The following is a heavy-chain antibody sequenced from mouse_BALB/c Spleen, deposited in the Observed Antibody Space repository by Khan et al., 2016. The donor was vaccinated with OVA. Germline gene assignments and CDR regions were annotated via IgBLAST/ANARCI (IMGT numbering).Heavy chain of an antibody. D-gene: IGHD2-10*01. Sequence: QVQLQQSGPELKKPGETVKISCKASGYTFRSFGMNWVKQAPGKGLKWMGWKNTYTGEPTYADDFKGRYVFSLETSASTAYLQINNLKNEDTATYFCARPPYFSYVMVYWGQGTSVTVSS. CDR1: GYTFRSFG. CDR2: KNTYTGEP. CDR3: ARPPYFSYVMVY. J-gene: IGHJ4*01. V-gene: IGHV9-3-1*01.